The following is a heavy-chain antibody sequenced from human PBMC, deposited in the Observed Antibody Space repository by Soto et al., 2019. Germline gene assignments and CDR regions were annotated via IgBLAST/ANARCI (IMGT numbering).Heavy chain of an antibody. D-gene: IGHD3-16*01. V-gene: IGHV3-53*01. CDR1: GFTVSSNY. CDR2: IYSGGST. Sequence: GGSLRLSCAASGFTVSSNYMSWVRQAPGKGLEWVSVIYSGGSTYYADSVKGGYTISRDNSKNTLYLQMNSPRAEDTAVYYCARELRGILDYWGQGTLVTVSS. CDR3: ARELRGILDY. J-gene: IGHJ4*02.